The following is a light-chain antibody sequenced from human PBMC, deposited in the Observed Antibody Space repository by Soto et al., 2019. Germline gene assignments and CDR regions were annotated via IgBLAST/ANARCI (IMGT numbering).Light chain of an antibody. CDR1: QTVSSS. CDR2: EAS. J-gene: IGKJ4*01. Sequence: EIVLRQSPATLSLSPGERGTLSCRASQTVSSSLAWYQQKPGQAPRLIIYEASNRATGIPARFSGSGSGADCTLTISSLEPEDFALYYCQQHINWPLTFGGGTKVDIK. V-gene: IGKV3-11*01. CDR3: QQHINWPLT.